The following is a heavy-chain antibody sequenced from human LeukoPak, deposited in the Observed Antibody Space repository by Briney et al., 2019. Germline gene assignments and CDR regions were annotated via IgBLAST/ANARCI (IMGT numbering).Heavy chain of an antibody. CDR1: GFTFSSYW. CDR2: INSDGSST. D-gene: IGHD3-10*01. J-gene: IGHJ4*02. CDR3: VRDDYGSGTQPLDH. V-gene: IGHV3-74*01. Sequence: GGSLRLSCAASGFTFSSYWMHWVRQAPGKGLVWVSRINSDGSSTSYADSVKGRFTISRDNAKNTLYLQMNSLRSEDTAVYYCVRDDYGSGTQPLDHWGQGTLVTVSS.